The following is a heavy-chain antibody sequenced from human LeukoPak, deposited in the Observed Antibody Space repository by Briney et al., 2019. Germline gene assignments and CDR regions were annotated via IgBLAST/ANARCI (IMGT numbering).Heavy chain of an antibody. D-gene: IGHD6-6*01. CDR1: GFTFSTYA. CDR3: AKDGAEYSSSSKYFQH. J-gene: IGHJ1*01. V-gene: IGHV3-23*01. CDR2: ISGSTGET. Sequence: SGGSLRLSCGASGFTFSTYAMSWVRQAPGKGLEWVAVISGSTGETYYADSVRGRFTISRDNSKNTVSLQMNSLRAGDTAVYYCAKDGAEYSSSSKYFQHWGQGTLVIVS.